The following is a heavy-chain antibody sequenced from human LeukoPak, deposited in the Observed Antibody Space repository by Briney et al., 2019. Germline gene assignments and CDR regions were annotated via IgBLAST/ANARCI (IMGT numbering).Heavy chain of an antibody. J-gene: IGHJ6*03. CDR2: IYYSGST. CDR1: GGSISSYY. Sequence: SETLSLTCTVSGGSISSYYWSWIRQPPGKGLEWIGYIYYSGSTNYNPSLKSRVTISVDTSKNQFSLKLSSVTAADTAVYYCARVGGEDGYNSPQLHYYYYMDVWGKGTTVTISS. V-gene: IGHV4-59*01. D-gene: IGHD5-24*01. CDR3: ARVGGEDGYNSPQLHYYYYMDV.